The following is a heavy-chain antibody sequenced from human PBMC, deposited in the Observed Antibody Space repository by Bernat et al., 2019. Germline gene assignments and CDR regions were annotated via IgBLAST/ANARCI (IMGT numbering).Heavy chain of an antibody. V-gene: IGHV3-30*18. J-gene: IGHJ6*02. Sequence: QVQLVESGGGVVQPGRSLRLSCAASGFTFSSYGMHWVRQAPGKGLEWVAVISYDGSNKYYADAVKGRFTISRDNSKNTLYLQMNSLRAEDTAVYYCAKDRVGAEGGVYYYYGMDVWGQGTTVTVSS. CDR3: AKDRVGAEGGVYYYYGMDV. CDR2: ISYDGSNK. CDR1: GFTFSSYG. D-gene: IGHD1-26*01.